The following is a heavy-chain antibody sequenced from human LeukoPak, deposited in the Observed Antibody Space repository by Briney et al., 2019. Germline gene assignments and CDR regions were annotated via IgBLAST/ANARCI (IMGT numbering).Heavy chain of an antibody. V-gene: IGHV3-30*03. Sequence: GGSLRLSCAASGFTFSSYGMHWVRQAPGKGLEWVAVISYDGSNKYYADSVKGRFTISRDNSKNTLYLQMNSLRAEDTAVYYCARDAALLLDFWSGTMDVWGQGTTVTVSS. CDR1: GFTFSSYG. J-gene: IGHJ6*02. D-gene: IGHD3-3*01. CDR2: ISYDGSNK. CDR3: ARDAALLLDFWSGTMDV.